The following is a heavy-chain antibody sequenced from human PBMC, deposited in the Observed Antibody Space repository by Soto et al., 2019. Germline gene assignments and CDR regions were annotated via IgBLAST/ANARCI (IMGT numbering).Heavy chain of an antibody. CDR1: GYTFSNYG. CDR2: ISLYSDGT. CDR3: ARVVPGAEAWFGP. V-gene: IGHV1-18*01. D-gene: IGHD2-2*01. J-gene: IGHJ5*02. Sequence: QVQLVQSGGEVKRPGASVKVSCKTSGYTFSNYGITWVLQAPGQPLEWLGWISLYSDGTNYAQKFQGRVSMTTDTSTTTAYMELRSLRSDDTAVYYCARVVPGAEAWFGPWGQGTLATVSS.